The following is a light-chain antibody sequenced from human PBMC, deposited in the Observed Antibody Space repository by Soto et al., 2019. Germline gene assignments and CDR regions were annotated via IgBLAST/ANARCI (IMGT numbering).Light chain of an antibody. Sequence: QAVVTQSPSASASLGASVKLTCTLSSGHINYAIAWHRQQPEKGPRYLMELNSDVSHSKGDGIPDRFSGSSSGTERYLTISSLQSEDEADYYCQTWGTGIWVFGGGTKLTVL. J-gene: IGLJ3*02. CDR1: SGHINYA. CDR2: LNSDVSH. CDR3: QTWGTGIWV. V-gene: IGLV4-69*01.